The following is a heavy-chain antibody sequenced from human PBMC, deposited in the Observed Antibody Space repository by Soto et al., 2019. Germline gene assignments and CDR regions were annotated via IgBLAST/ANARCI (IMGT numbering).Heavy chain of an antibody. CDR1: GFTFSIYA. CDR2: ISGSGGST. CDR3: AKMKTEGTMVRGVRNWYFDL. J-gene: IGHJ2*01. Sequence: GGSLRLSCAAFGFTFSIYAMSWVRQAPGKGLEWVSAISGSGGSTYFADSVKGRFTISRDNSENTLYLQMNSLRADDTAVYYCAKMKTEGTMVRGVRNWYFDLWGRGTLVTVSS. V-gene: IGHV3-23*01. D-gene: IGHD3-10*01.